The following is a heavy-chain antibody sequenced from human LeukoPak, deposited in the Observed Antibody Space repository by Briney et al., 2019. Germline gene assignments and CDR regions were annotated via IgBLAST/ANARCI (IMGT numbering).Heavy chain of an antibody. Sequence: PSETLSLTCAVSGGSISSNSYYWGWIRQPPGKGLEWIGSIYYSGSTYYNPSLKSRVTISVDTSKNQFSLKLSSVTAADTAVYYCARGYYNFWSGYRAEYYFDYWGQGTLVTVSS. CDR1: GGSISSNSYY. D-gene: IGHD3-3*01. J-gene: IGHJ4*02. V-gene: IGHV4-39*07. CDR3: ARGYYNFWSGYRAEYYFDY. CDR2: IYYSGST.